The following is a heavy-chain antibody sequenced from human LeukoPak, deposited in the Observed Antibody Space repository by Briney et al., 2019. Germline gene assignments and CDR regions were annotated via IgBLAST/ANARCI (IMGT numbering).Heavy chain of an antibody. Sequence: VASVKVSCKASGYTFTSYYMHWVRQAPGQGLEWMGIINPSGGNTSYAQKFQGRVTMTRDTSTSTVYMELSSLRSEDPAVYYCGRDIGGWGSLAYYYYMDVWGKGTTVTVSS. J-gene: IGHJ6*03. D-gene: IGHD3-16*01. V-gene: IGHV1-46*01. CDR1: GYTFTSYY. CDR2: INPSGGNT. CDR3: GRDIGGWGSLAYYYYMDV.